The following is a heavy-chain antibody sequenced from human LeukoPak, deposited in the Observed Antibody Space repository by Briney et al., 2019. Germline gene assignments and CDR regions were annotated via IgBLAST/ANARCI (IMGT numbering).Heavy chain of an antibody. Sequence: SETLSLTCTVSGGSISSSNYYWGWIRQPPGKGLEWIGSIYYSGSTYYNPSLKSRVTISVDASKNQFSLKLSSVTAADTAVYYCANRWRASSYYFDYWGQGTLVTVSS. CDR1: GGSISSSNYY. J-gene: IGHJ4*02. V-gene: IGHV4-39*07. CDR3: ANRWRASSYYFDY. CDR2: IYYSGST. D-gene: IGHD3-16*01.